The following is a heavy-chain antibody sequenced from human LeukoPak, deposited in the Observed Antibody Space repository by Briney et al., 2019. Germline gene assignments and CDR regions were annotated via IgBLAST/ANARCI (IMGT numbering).Heavy chain of an antibody. D-gene: IGHD5-24*01. J-gene: IGHJ3*02. CDR2: ISSSSSYI. CDR3: AREKLRDGAFDI. Sequence: PGGSLRLSCAASGFTFSSYSMNWVRQAPGRGLDWVSSISSSSSYIYYADSVKGRFTISRDNAKNSLYLQMNSLRAEDTAVYYCAREKLRDGAFDIWGQGTMVTVSS. CDR1: GFTFSSYS. V-gene: IGHV3-21*01.